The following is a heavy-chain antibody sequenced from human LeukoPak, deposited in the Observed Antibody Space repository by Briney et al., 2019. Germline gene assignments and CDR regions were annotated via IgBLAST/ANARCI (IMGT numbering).Heavy chain of an antibody. Sequence: PGGSLRLSCAASGFTFSSYSMNWVRQAPGKGLEWVSYISSSSSTIYYADSVKGRFTISRDNAKNSLYLQMNSLRAEDTAVCYCARDRTGSGSYYPFDYWGQGTLVTVSS. J-gene: IGHJ4*02. D-gene: IGHD3-10*01. CDR1: GFTFSSYS. CDR2: ISSSSSTI. CDR3: ARDRTGSGSYYPFDY. V-gene: IGHV3-48*04.